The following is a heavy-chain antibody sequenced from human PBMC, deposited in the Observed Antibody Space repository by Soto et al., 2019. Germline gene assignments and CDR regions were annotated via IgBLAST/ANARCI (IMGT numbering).Heavy chain of an antibody. CDR3: ARDSGWYYYGMDV. CDR1: GFTFSSYS. J-gene: IGHJ6*02. D-gene: IGHD6-19*01. V-gene: IGHV3-21*01. CDR2: ISSSSSYI. Sequence: GSLRLSCAASGFTFSSYSMNWVRQAPGKGLEWVSSISSSSSYIYYADSVKGRFTISRDNAKNSLYLQMNSLRAEDTAVYYCARDSGWYYYGMDVWGQGTTVTVSS.